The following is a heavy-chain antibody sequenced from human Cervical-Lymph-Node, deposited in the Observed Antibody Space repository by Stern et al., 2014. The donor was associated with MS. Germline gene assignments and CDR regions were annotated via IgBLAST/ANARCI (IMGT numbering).Heavy chain of an antibody. V-gene: IGHV1-46*03. J-gene: IGHJ4*02. CDR2: INPSGGSP. CDR3: ARADREYSSAYYFDY. CDR1: GYIFTNYY. Sequence: VQLVESGAEVRKPGASVKVSCKASGYIFTNYYMHWVRQAPGQGLLWMGIINPSGGSPTYTQTFQGRVTVTGDTSTSTVYMELSSLRSEDTAVYYCARADREYSSAYYFDYWGQGTLVTVSS. D-gene: IGHD3-16*01.